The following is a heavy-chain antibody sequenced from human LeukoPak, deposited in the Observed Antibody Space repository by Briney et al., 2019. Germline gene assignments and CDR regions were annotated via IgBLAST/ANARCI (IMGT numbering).Heavy chain of an antibody. J-gene: IGHJ4*02. D-gene: IGHD3-10*01. CDR1: GITLSNYG. Sequence: GGSLRLSCVVSGITLSNYGMSWVRQAPGKGLEWVSGISESPGSTKYEDSAKGRFTISRDNSLNTVYMQMNSLRAEDTAVYFCAKRGVVIRGVLIIGFHKEAYYFDYWGQGILVTVSS. CDR2: ISESPGST. V-gene: IGHV3-23*01. CDR3: AKRGVVIRGVLIIGFHKEAYYFDY.